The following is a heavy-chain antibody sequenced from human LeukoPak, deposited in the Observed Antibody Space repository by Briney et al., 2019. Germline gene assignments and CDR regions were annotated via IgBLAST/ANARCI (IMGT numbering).Heavy chain of an antibody. CDR3: ARETDYSFDY. J-gene: IGHJ4*02. V-gene: IGHV3-66*01. Sequence: AGGSLRLSCAASGFTVSSNYMSWVRQAPGKGLEWVSVIYSGGSTYYADSVKGRFTISRDNAKNSLYLQMNSLRAEDTAVYYCARETDYSFDYWGQGTLVTVSS. CDR1: GFTVSSNY. CDR2: IYSGGST. D-gene: IGHD3/OR15-3a*01.